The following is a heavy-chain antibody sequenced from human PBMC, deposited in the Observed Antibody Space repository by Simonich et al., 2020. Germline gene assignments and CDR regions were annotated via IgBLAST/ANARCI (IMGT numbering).Heavy chain of an antibody. D-gene: IGHD3-10*01. Sequence: QVQLVQSGAEVKKPGSSVKVSCKASGGTLSSYAISWVRQDPGQGLGWLGVIIPLRGIATHAPKCHGRITNTADKSTSTAYRELSSLISEDTAVYYCARTNTMRELDTMVRGVDYFDYWGQGTLVTVSS. V-gene: IGHV1-69*09. CDR3: ARTNTMRELDTMVRGVDYFDY. J-gene: IGHJ4*02. CDR2: IIPLRGIA. CDR1: GGTLSSYA.